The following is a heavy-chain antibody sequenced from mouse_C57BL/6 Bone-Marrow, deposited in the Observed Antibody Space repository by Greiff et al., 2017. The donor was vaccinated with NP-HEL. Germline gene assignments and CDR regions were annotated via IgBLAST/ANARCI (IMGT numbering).Heavy chain of an antibody. D-gene: IGHD1-1*01. J-gene: IGHJ3*01. CDR2: IDPSDSYT. V-gene: IGHV1-59*01. CDR1: GYTFTSYW. Sequence: QVPLQQPGAELVRPGTSVKLSCKASGYTFTSYWLHWVKQRPGQGLEWIGGIDPSDSYTNYNQQLQGKATLTVDTSSSTAYMQLSSLTSEDSAVYYCASFLRAYWGQGTLVTVAA. CDR3: ASFLRAY.